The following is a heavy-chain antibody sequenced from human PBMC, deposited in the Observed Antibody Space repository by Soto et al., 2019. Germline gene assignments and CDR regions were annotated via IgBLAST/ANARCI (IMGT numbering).Heavy chain of an antibody. CDR3: ARAPFDTTVTTYGMDV. J-gene: IGHJ6*02. V-gene: IGHV4-31*03. CDR2: IYYSGST. Sequence: SETLSLPCTVSGGSLSSGGYYLSWIRQHPGKGLEWIGYIYYSGSTYYNPSLKSRVTISVDTSKNQFSLKLSSVTAADTAVYYCARAPFDTTVTTYGMDVWGQGTTVTVSS. D-gene: IGHD4-17*01. CDR1: GGSLSSGGYY.